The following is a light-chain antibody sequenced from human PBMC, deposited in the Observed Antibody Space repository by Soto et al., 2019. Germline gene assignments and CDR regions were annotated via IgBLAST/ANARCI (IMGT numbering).Light chain of an antibody. Sequence: DIQMTQSPSSLSASVGDRVTITCRASQSISSYLNWYQQKPGKAPKLLIYAASSLQSGVPSRFSGCGSGTDFKLTISSLQPEAFATYYCQQSYSTRWTFGHGTKVDSK. CDR2: AAS. CDR1: QSISSY. V-gene: IGKV1-39*01. CDR3: QQSYSTRWT. J-gene: IGKJ1*01.